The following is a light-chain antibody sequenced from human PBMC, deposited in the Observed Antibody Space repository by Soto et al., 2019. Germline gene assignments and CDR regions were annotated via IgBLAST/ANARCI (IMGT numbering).Light chain of an antibody. CDR1: SSNIGGNS. CDR2: DDN. J-gene: IGLJ1*01. V-gene: IGLV1-51*01. Sequence: QSVMTQPPSVSAAPGQKVTISCSGSSSNIGGNSVSWYQQLPGTAPKLPIYDDNKRPSGIPDRLSGSKSGTSATLGITGFQTWDEADYYCGSWDSSLSAYVFGTGTKLTVL. CDR3: GSWDSSLSAYV.